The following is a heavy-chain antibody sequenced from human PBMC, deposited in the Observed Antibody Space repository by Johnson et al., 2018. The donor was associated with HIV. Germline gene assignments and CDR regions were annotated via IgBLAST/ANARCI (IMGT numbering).Heavy chain of an antibody. V-gene: IGHV3-33*06. CDR1: GFTFSSYG. D-gene: IGHD3-22*01. Sequence: QVQLVESGGGVVQPGRSLRLSCAASGFTFSSYGMHWVRQAPGKGLEWVAVIWYDGSNKYYAASVKGRFTISIDNSKNTLYLQMNSLRAEDTAVYYCAKPVQYYYDSSGYYSDAFDIWGQGTMVTVSS. CDR2: IWYDGSNK. J-gene: IGHJ3*02. CDR3: AKPVQYYYDSSGYYSDAFDI.